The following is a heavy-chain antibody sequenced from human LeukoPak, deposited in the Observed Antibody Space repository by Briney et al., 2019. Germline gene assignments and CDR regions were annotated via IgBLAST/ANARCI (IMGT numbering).Heavy chain of an antibody. V-gene: IGHV3-30*04. CDR1: GFTCSSYA. Sequence: GGSLRLSCAASGFTCSSYAMHWVRQAPGKGLEWVAVISYDGSNKYYADSVKGRFTISRDNSKNTLYLQMNSLRAEDTAVYYCASDAYYYGSGSYLGTFDYWGQGTLVTVSS. D-gene: IGHD3-10*01. J-gene: IGHJ4*02. CDR2: ISYDGSNK. CDR3: ASDAYYYGSGSYLGTFDY.